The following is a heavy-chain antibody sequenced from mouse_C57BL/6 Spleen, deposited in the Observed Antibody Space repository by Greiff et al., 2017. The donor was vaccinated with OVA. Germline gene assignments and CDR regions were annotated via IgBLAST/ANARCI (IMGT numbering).Heavy chain of an antibody. J-gene: IGHJ4*01. Sequence: VQLQQSGPELVKPGASVKISCKASGYSFTGYYMNWVKQSPEKSLGWIGEINPSTGGTTYNQKFKAKATLTVDKSSSTAYMQLKSLTSEDSAVYYCARGDWDHYAMDYWGQGTSVTVSS. CDR2: INPSTGGT. D-gene: IGHD4-1*01. V-gene: IGHV1-42*01. CDR3: ARGDWDHYAMDY. CDR1: GYSFTGYY.